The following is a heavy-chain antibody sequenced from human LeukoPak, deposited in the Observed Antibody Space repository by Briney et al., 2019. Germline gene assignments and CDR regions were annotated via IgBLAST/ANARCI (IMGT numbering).Heavy chain of an antibody. J-gene: IGHJ5*02. V-gene: IGHV4-39*01. CDR1: GDSISSSRYY. D-gene: IGHD6-25*01. Sequence: SETLSLTCTVSGDSISSSRYYWGWIRQPPGKGLEWIGSIYSGSIWYHPSLKSRVTISVDTSKNQFSLKLSSVTAADTAMYYCARRGGLRMQYNWFDPWGQGTLVTVSS. CDR3: ARRGGLRMQYNWFDP. CDR2: IYSGSI.